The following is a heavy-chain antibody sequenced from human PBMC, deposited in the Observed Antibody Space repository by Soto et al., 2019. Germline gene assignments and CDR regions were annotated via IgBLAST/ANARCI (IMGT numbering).Heavy chain of an antibody. CDR3: ARVPGYYYYYGMDV. CDR1: GYTFTSYG. Sequence: QVHLVQSGAEVKKPGASVKVSCKASGYTFTSYGMTWVRQAPGQGFEWKGWVSADNGNTHDAQNHQGKVTFIEHTSASPAYMELRSLRSEATDVYSCARVPGYYYYYGMDVWGQGTTVTVSS. V-gene: IGHV1-18*01. J-gene: IGHJ6*02. CDR2: VSADNGNT.